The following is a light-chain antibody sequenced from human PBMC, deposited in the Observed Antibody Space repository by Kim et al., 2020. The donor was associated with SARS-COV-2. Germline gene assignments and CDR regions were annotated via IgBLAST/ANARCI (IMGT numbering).Light chain of an antibody. Sequence: DIQMTQSPYSLSASVGDRVTITCRASQSISTHLNWYQQKPGKAPKLLIYGASSLQSGVPSRFSGSGSGTDFTLTISSLHPDDFATYYCHQSYGNPTFGQGTRLEIK. CDR3: HQSYGNPT. J-gene: IGKJ5*01. CDR1: QSISTH. CDR2: GAS. V-gene: IGKV1-39*01.